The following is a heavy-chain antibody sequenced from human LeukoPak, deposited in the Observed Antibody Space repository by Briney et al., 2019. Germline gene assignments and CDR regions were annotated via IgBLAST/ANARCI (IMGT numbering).Heavy chain of an antibody. Sequence: RGESLKISCKGSGYSFTSYWIGWVRQMPGKGLEWMGIIYPGDSDTRYSPSFQGQVTISAHKSISTAYLQWSRLTASGTAMYYGARQGGSGWYAGAYYFDYWGQGALVTVSS. CDR1: GYSFTSYW. D-gene: IGHD6-19*01. J-gene: IGHJ4*02. CDR3: ARQGGSGWYAGAYYFDY. V-gene: IGHV5-51*01. CDR2: IYPGDSDT.